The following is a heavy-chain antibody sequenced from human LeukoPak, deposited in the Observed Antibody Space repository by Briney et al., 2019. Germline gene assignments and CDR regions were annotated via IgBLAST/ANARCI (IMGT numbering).Heavy chain of an antibody. CDR2: INHSGST. Sequence: PSETLSLTCAVYGGSFSGYYWSWIRQPPGKGLEWLGEINHSGSTNYNPSLKSRVTISLDTSKNQFSLELTSVTAAGTAVYYCSRGVTDTNWGQGTLVTVSS. CDR3: SRGVTDTN. D-gene: IGHD4-23*01. CDR1: GGSFSGYY. J-gene: IGHJ4*02. V-gene: IGHV4-34*01.